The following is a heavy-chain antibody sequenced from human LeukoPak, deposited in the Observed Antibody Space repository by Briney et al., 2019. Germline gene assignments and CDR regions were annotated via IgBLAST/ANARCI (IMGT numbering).Heavy chain of an antibody. CDR2: IYHSGST. D-gene: IGHD1-20*01. Sequence: SETLSLTCTVSGGSISSGGYYWSWIRQPPGKGLEWIGYIYHSGSTYYNPSLKSRVTISVDRSKNQFSLKLSSVTAADTAVYYCARAGSITGTLYYFDYWGQGTLVTVSS. CDR1: GGSISSGGYY. J-gene: IGHJ4*02. V-gene: IGHV4-30-2*01. CDR3: ARAGSITGTLYYFDY.